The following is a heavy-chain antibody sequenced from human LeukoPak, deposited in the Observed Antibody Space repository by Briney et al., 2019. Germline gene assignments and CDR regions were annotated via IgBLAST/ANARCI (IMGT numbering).Heavy chain of an antibody. Sequence: GGSLRLSCAASGFTFSSYSMNWVRQAPGKGLEWVSSISSSSSYIYYADSVKGRFTISRDNAKNSLYLQMNSLRAEDTAVYYCASAAAQLDTFDYWGQGTLVTVSS. CDR1: GFTFSSYS. D-gene: IGHD6-13*01. V-gene: IGHV3-21*04. CDR3: ASAAAQLDTFDY. CDR2: ISSSSSYI. J-gene: IGHJ4*02.